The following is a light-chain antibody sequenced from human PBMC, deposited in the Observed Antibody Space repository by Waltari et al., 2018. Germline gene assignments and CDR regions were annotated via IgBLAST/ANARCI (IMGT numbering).Light chain of an antibody. CDR1: RSNIGNNA. CDR2: YGD. CDR3: AAWDDRLTGVV. J-gene: IGLJ3*02. V-gene: IGLV1-36*01. Sequence: QSVLTQPPSVSEAPRQRVTISCSGSRSNIGNNAVNWYQQPPGKAPKLLIYYGDLLPSGVSDRFSGSKSGTSASLAINGLQSEDEADYYCAAWDDRLTGVVFGGGTKLTVL.